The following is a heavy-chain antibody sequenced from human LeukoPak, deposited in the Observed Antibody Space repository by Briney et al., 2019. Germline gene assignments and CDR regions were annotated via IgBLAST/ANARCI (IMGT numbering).Heavy chain of an antibody. CDR2: ISSGNTYI. Sequence: GGSLRLSCTTSGFNFSLYSMYWVRQAPGAGLEWVSAISSGNTYIYYADSLKGRFTISRDNAKKSLYLQMSSLRVEDSAVYYCARERVGWELSSWGQGTLVTVSS. V-gene: IGHV3-21*01. J-gene: IGHJ4*02. CDR1: GFNFSLYS. D-gene: IGHD1-26*01. CDR3: ARERVGWELSS.